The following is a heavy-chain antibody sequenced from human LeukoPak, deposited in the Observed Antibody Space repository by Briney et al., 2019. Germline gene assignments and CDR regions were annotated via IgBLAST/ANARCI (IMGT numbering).Heavy chain of an antibody. CDR3: ARVSDGSSAAFDI. D-gene: IGHD6-6*01. V-gene: IGHV4-59*01. J-gene: IGHJ3*02. CDR1: GGSISSYY. Sequence: PSETLSLTCTVSGGSISSYYWSWIRQPPGKGLEWIGYIYYSGSTNYNPSLKSRVTISVDTSKNQFSLKLSSVTAADTAVYYCARVSDGSSAAFDIWGQGTMVTVSS. CDR2: IYYSGST.